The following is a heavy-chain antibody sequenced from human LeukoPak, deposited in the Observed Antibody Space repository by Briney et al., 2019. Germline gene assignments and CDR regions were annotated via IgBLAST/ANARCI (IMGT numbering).Heavy chain of an antibody. Sequence: SVKVSCKASGGTFSSYAISWVRQAPGQGLEWMGGIIPIFGTANYAQKFQGRVTITADESTSTAYMELSSLRSEDTAVYYCARGSDCSGGSCYSDYYYYGMDVRGQGTTVTVSS. V-gene: IGHV1-69*13. CDR2: IIPIFGTA. CDR1: GGTFSSYA. D-gene: IGHD2-15*01. J-gene: IGHJ6*02. CDR3: ARGSDCSGGSCYSDYYYYGMDV.